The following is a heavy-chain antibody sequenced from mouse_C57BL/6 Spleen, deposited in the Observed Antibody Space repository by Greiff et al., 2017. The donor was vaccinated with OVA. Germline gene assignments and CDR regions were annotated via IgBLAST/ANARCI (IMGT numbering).Heavy chain of an antibody. J-gene: IGHJ2*01. CDR1: GFTFSSYA. Sequence: EVQGVESGGGLVKPGGSLKLSCAASGFTFSSYAISWVRQTPEKRLEWVATISDGGSYTYYPDNVKGRFTISRDNAKNNLYLQMSHLKSEDTAMYYCARDTTVVATNFDYWGQGTTLTVSS. CDR3: ARDTTVVATNFDY. D-gene: IGHD1-1*01. CDR2: ISDGGSYT. V-gene: IGHV5-4*01.